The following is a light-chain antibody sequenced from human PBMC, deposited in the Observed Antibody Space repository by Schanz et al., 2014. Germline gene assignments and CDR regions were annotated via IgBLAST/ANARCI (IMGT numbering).Light chain of an antibody. V-gene: IGKV1-39*01. J-gene: IGKJ3*01. CDR3: QHYNTYVFT. Sequence: IQMTQSPSSLSASEGDRVTITCRASQTITRSLNWYQQKPGKAPKLLIYAASTLQSGVPSRFSGSGSGTDFTLTISSLQPDDFATYYCQHYNTYVFTFGPGTKVDIK. CDR2: AAS. CDR1: QTITRS.